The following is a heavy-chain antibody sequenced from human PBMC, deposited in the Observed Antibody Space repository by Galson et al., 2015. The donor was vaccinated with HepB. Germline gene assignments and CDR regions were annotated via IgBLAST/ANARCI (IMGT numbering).Heavy chain of an antibody. V-gene: IGHV1-46*01. CDR3: AREGSATVATYYYYGMDV. Sequence: SVKVSCKASGYTFTSYYMHWVRQAPGQGLEWMGIINPSGGSTSYAQKFQGRVTMTRDTSTSTVYMELSSLRSEDTAVYYCAREGSATVATYYYYGMDVWGQGTTVTVSS. CDR1: GYTFTSYY. CDR2: INPSGGST. J-gene: IGHJ6*02. D-gene: IGHD4-23*01.